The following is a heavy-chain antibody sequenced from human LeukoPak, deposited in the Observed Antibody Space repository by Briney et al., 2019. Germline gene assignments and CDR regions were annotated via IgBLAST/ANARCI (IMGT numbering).Heavy chain of an antibody. D-gene: IGHD2-21*02. CDR2: ISSSSSYI. J-gene: IGHJ4*02. CDR3: AKAPGAYIVVVTSLDY. V-gene: IGHV3-21*04. Sequence: GGSLRLSCAASGFTFSSYSMNWVRQAPGKELEWVSSISSSSSYIYYADSVKGRFTISRDNAKNSLYLQMNSLRAEDTALYYCAKAPGAYIVVVTSLDYWGQGTLVTVSS. CDR1: GFTFSSYS.